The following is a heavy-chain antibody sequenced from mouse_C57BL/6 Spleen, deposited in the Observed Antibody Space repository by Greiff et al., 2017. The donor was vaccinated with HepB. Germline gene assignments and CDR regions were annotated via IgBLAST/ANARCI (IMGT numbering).Heavy chain of an antibody. J-gene: IGHJ4*01. V-gene: IGHV1-39*01. CDR2: INHNYGTT. Sequence: VQLQQSGPELVKPGASVKISCKASGYSFTDYNMNWVKQSNGKSLEWIGVINHNYGTTSYNQKFKGKATLTVDQSSSTAYMQLNSLTSEDSAVYYCAPTRYYGSSYGAMDYWGQGTSVTVSS. CDR3: APTRYYGSSYGAMDY. D-gene: IGHD1-1*01. CDR1: GYSFTDYN.